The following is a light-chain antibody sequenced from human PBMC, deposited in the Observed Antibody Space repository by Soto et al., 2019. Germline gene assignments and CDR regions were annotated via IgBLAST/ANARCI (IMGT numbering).Light chain of an antibody. Sequence: DIVMTQSPDSLAVSLGERATINCKSSQSVLYSSNNKNYLAWYQQKPGQPPKLLIYWASTRESGVPDRFSGSGSGTDFTLTISSLQADDFATYYCQQANSFPITFGQGTRLEIK. V-gene: IGKV4-1*01. CDR3: QQANSFPIT. CDR1: QSVLYSSNNKNY. J-gene: IGKJ5*01. CDR2: WAS.